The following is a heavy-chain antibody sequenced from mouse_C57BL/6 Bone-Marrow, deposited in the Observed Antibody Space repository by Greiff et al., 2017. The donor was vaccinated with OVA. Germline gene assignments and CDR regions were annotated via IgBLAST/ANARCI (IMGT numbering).Heavy chain of an antibody. V-gene: IGHV1-69*01. D-gene: IGHD2-4*01. Sequence: QVQLQQPGAELVMPGASVKLSCKASGYTFTSYWMHWVKQRPGQGLEWIGEIDPSDSYTNYNQKFKGKSTLTVDKSSSTAYMQLSSLTSEDSAVYYWAIRVGDYVAYWGQGTLVTVSA. CDR2: IDPSDSYT. CDR1: GYTFTSYW. CDR3: AIRVGDYVAY. J-gene: IGHJ3*01.